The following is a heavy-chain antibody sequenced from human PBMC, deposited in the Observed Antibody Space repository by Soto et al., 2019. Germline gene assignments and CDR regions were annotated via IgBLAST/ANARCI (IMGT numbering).Heavy chain of an antibody. CDR1: GASVSSSSYY. Sequence: PSETLSLTCTVSGASVSSSSYYWSWIRQPLGKGLEWIGYIYYSGSTNYSPSLKSRVTISIDTSKNQFSLKLSSVTAADSAAYYCARSGYCSGGSCSFNWFDPWGQGTLVTVSS. CDR2: IYYSGST. J-gene: IGHJ5*02. V-gene: IGHV4-61*01. D-gene: IGHD2-15*01. CDR3: ARSGYCSGGSCSFNWFDP.